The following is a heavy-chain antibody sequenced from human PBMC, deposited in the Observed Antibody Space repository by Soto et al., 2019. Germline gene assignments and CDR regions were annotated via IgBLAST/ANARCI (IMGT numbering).Heavy chain of an antibody. CDR1: GVSINSPSYY. D-gene: IGHD6-6*01. V-gene: IGHV4-31*03. Sequence: SETLSLTCSVSGVSINSPSYYWSWIRQHPGKGLEWIAYICYSGSTYYNPSLKSRVGISVDTSKNQFSLKLSSVTAADTAVYYCARDRQAARPGGYYYYYGMDVWGQGTTVTVSS. CDR2: ICYSGST. CDR3: ARDRQAARPGGYYYYYGMDV. J-gene: IGHJ6*02.